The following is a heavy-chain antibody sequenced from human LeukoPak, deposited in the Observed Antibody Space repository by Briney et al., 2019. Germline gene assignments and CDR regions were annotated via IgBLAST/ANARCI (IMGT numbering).Heavy chain of an antibody. CDR3: ARAYDRSGYQGRGFDY. CDR2: IYPSGDT. V-gene: IGHV4-61*02. J-gene: IGHJ4*02. Sequence: QVSGPTLVNPSQTLSLTCTVSGGSISSGDYYWSWIRQPAGKGLEWIGRIYPSGDTHYSASLKSRATISIDTSKNQFSLRLSSVTAADTAVYFCARAYDRSGYQGRGFDYWGQGTLVSVSS. CDR1: GGSISSGDYY. D-gene: IGHD3-22*01.